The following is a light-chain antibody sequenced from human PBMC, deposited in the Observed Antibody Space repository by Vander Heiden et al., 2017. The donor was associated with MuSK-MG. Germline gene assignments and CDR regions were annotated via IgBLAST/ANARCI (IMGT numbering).Light chain of an antibody. Sequence: EIVMTQSPATLSVSPGERATLSCRASQSVSSYLAWYQQKPGQAPRLLIFDASTRATGVPDRFSGSGSGTEFTLTISSRQSEDFAAYYGQQDNNWRTFGQGTKVEI. J-gene: IGKJ1*01. CDR2: DAS. CDR1: QSVSSY. V-gene: IGKV3-15*01. CDR3: QQDNNWRT.